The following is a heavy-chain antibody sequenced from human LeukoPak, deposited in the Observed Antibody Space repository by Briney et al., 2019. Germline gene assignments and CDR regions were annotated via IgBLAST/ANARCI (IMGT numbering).Heavy chain of an antibody. J-gene: IGHJ4*02. CDR1: GGYITTLY. V-gene: IGHV4-59*01. D-gene: IGHD2-21*02. CDR2: IYYTGNT. CDR3: ASGSVVTALDQ. Sequence: SETLSLTCTVAGGYITTLYWTWIRQPPGKGLKWIGFIYYTGNTNNTPSLESRVTMSVDASKKEFSLKISSVTAADTAVYFCASGSVVTALDQWGKGTLVTVSS.